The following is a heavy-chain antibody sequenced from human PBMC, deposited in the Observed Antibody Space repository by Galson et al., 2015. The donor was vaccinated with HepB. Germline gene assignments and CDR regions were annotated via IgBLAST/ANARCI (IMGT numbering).Heavy chain of an antibody. CDR1: GYTFTGYY. J-gene: IGHJ4*02. V-gene: IGHV1-2*02. CDR2: INPNSGGT. Sequence: SGYTFTGYYMHWVRQAPGQGLEWMGWINPNSGGTNYAQKFQGRVTMTRDTSISTAYMELSRLRSDDTAVYYRARAQVDTAMVTYWGQGTLVTVSS. CDR3: ARAQVDTAMVTY. D-gene: IGHD5-18*01.